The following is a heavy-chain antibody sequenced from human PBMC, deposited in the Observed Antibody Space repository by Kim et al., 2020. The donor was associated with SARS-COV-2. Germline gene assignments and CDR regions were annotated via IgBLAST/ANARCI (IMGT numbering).Heavy chain of an antibody. D-gene: IGHD3-10*01. J-gene: IGHJ6*02. CDR2: INAGNGNT. CDR1: GYTFTSYA. Sequence: ASVKVSCKASGYTFTSYAMHWVRQAPGQRLEWMGWINAGNGNTKYSQKFQGRVTITRDTSASTAYMELSSLRSEDTAVYYCARDQADYYGIGKNYYYYCMDVWGQGTTVTVSS. V-gene: IGHV1-3*01. CDR3: ARDQADYYGIGKNYYYYCMDV.